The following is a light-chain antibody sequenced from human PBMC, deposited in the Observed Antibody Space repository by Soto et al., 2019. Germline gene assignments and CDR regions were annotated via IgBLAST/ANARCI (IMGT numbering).Light chain of an antibody. V-gene: IGKV1-9*01. CDR3: QQLYIFPLT. J-gene: IGKJ5*01. CDR1: QGISSF. CDR2: AAS. Sequence: DIHLTQSPSFLSASVGGRVTITCRASQGISSFLAWYQQKPGKAPNLLMYAASTLQSGVPSRFSGGESGTEYTLTISSLQPEDSATYYCQQLYIFPLTFGQGTRLEIK.